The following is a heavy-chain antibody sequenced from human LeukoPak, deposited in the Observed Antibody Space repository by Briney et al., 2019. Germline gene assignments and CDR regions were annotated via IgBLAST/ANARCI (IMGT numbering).Heavy chain of an antibody. Sequence: GGSLRLSCATSGLTFSDYYMSWLRQAPGKGLEWVSYISSSGRTIYYADSVKGRFTISRDNAQNSLYLQMKSLRAEDMAVYYCASSLYFDWVFPQQLGYFDLWGRGTLVTVSS. CDR2: ISSSGRTI. D-gene: IGHD3-9*01. CDR1: GLTFSDYY. CDR3: ASSLYFDWVFPQQLGYFDL. J-gene: IGHJ2*01. V-gene: IGHV3-11*04.